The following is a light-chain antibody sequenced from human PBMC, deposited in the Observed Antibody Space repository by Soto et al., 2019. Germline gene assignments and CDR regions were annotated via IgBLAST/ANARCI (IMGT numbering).Light chain of an antibody. CDR3: QQYNNLPLT. V-gene: IGKV1-33*01. J-gene: IGKJ4*01. CDR2: DAS. Sequence: DIQMTQSPSSLSASVGDRVTITCQASQDIREDLNWYQHKAGKAPQLLIYDASNLETGVPSRFTGSGSGTDFTFTISSLQPEDIATYFCQQYNNLPLTFGGGTKVEI. CDR1: QDIRED.